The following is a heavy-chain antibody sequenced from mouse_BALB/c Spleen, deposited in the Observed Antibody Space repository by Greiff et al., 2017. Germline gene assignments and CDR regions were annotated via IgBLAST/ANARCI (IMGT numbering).Heavy chain of an antibody. Sequence: EVKLMESGGGLVKLGGSLKLSCAASGFTFSSYYMSWVRQTPEKRLELVAAINSNGGSTYYPDTVKGRFTISRDNAKNTLYLQMSSLKSEDTALYYCARQNGNYGFDYWGQGTTLTVSS. J-gene: IGHJ2*01. CDR2: INSNGGST. CDR3: ARQNGNYGFDY. D-gene: IGHD2-1*01. V-gene: IGHV5-6-2*01. CDR1: GFTFSSYY.